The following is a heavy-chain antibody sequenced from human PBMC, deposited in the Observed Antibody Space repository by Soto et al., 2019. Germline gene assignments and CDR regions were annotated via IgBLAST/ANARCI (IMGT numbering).Heavy chain of an antibody. CDR3: ADYYDSSGYYPGLLGY. D-gene: IGHD3-22*01. CDR2: ISGSGGST. V-gene: IGHV3-23*01. J-gene: IGHJ4*02. Sequence: GGSLRLSCAASGFTFSSYAMSWVRQAPGKGLEWVSAISGSGGSTYYADSVKGRFTISRDNSKNTLYLQMNSLRAEDTAVCYCADYYDSSGYYPGLLGYLGQGTLVTVPS. CDR1: GFTFSSYA.